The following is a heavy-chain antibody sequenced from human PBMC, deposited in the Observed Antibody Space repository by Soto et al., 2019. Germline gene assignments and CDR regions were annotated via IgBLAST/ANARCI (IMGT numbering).Heavy chain of an antibody. V-gene: IGHV1-69*13. Sequence: SVKVSCKASGGTFNNYPITWVRQAPGEGLEWMGGSIPNFGTANYAQKFQGRVTISVDGSTSTAYMELSSLRSEDTAVYYCARGRGYSGDDHYYYFDMDVWGQGTTVTVSS. CDR2: SIPNFGTA. CDR1: GGTFNNYP. CDR3: ARGRGYSGDDHYYYFDMDV. J-gene: IGHJ6*02. D-gene: IGHD5-12*01.